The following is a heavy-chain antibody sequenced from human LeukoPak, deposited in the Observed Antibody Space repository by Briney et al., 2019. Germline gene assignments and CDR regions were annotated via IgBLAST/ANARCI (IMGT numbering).Heavy chain of an antibody. Sequence: PSETLSLTCAVYGGSFGGCYWSWIRQPPGKGLEWIGEINHSGSTNYNPSLKSRVTISVDTSKNQFSLKLSSVTAADTAVYYCATVPLALTGAIDYWGQGTLVTVSS. CDR3: ATVPLALTGAIDY. D-gene: IGHD1-14*01. CDR1: GGSFGGCY. V-gene: IGHV4-34*01. J-gene: IGHJ4*02. CDR2: INHSGST.